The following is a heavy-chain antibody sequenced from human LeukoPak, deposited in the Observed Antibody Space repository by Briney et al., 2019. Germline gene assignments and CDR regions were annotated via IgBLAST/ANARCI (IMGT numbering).Heavy chain of an antibody. Sequence: GGSLRLSCEASGFTFSNYTMSWVRQAPGKGLEWVSTVTASARRTYYADSVQGRFTISRDNSNNTLFLQVNSLRADDTAVYHCAKWGFSDRSGANFHSWGQGTLVTVSS. CDR3: AKWGFSDRSGANFHS. CDR1: GFTFSNYT. D-gene: IGHD3-22*01. J-gene: IGHJ4*02. CDR2: VTASARRT. V-gene: IGHV3-23*01.